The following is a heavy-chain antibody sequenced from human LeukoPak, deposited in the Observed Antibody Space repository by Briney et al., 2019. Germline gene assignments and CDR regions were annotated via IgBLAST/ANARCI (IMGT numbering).Heavy chain of an antibody. V-gene: IGHV3-7*01. D-gene: IGHD3-10*01. Sequence: GGSLRLSCSASGFTFSSYWMHWVRQAPGKGLEWVANIKQDGSEKYYVDSVKGRFTISRDNAKNSLYLQMNSLRAEDTAVYYCARGRYYYGSGSYPIWGQGTLVTVSS. CDR1: GFTFSSYW. CDR2: IKQDGSEK. J-gene: IGHJ4*02. CDR3: ARGRYYYGSGSYPI.